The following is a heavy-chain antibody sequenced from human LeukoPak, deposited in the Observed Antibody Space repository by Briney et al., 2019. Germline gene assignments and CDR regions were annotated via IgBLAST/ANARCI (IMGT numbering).Heavy chain of an antibody. CDR2: IIPIFGTA. V-gene: IGHV1-69*13. J-gene: IGHJ4*02. CDR3: ARQSGYSSSYFDY. Sequence: GASVKVSCKASGGTFSSYAISWVRQAPGQGLEWMGGIIPIFGTADYAQKFQGRVTITADESTSTAYMELSSLRSEDTSVYYCARQSGYSSSYFDYWGQGTLVTVSS. CDR1: GGTFSSYA. D-gene: IGHD6-6*01.